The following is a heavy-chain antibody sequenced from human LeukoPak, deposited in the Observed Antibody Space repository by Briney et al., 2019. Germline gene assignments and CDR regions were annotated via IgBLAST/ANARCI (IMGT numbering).Heavy chain of an antibody. J-gene: IGHJ3*02. V-gene: IGHV1-8*01. CDR1: GYTFTSYD. CDR2: MNPNSGNT. D-gene: IGHD2-15*01. Sequence: ASVKVSCKASGYTFTSYDINWVRQATGQGLEWMGWMNPNSGNTGYAQKFQARVSMTRNTSISTAYMELSSLRSEDTALYYCTRGLVVLSATSWAFDIWGHGTMVTVSS. CDR3: TRGLVVLSATSWAFDI.